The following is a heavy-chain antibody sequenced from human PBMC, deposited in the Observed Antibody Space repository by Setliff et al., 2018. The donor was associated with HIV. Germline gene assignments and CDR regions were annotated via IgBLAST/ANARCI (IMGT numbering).Heavy chain of an antibody. V-gene: IGHV4-34*01. CDR1: GGSFSGYY. CDR2: IYHSGST. CDR3: ARHKLTYYDFWSGYGDYYYYYMDV. D-gene: IGHD3-3*01. J-gene: IGHJ6*03. Sequence: KPSETLSLTCAVYGGSFSGYYWSWIRQPPGKGLEWIGEIYHSGSTNYNSSLKSRVTISVDTSRNQFSLKLTSVTAADTAVYFCARHKLTYYDFWSGYGDYYYYYMDVWGKGTTVTVSS.